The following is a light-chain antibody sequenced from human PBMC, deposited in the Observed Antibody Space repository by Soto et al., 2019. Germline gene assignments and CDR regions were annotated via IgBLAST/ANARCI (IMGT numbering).Light chain of an antibody. CDR3: QQYGSSPPMFT. J-gene: IGKJ3*01. CDR2: DTS. Sequence: IVLTQSPGTLSLSPGERATLSCMASQNVNSSSLAWYQQIPGQAPRLLIYDTSNRATGIPDRFRGGGSGTDFTLTISRLEPEDFAVYYCQQYGSSPPMFTFGPGTKVDIK. V-gene: IGKV3-20*01. CDR1: QNVNSSS.